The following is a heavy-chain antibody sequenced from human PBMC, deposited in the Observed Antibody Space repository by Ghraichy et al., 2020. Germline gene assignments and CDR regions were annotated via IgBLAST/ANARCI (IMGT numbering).Heavy chain of an antibody. D-gene: IGHD3-10*01. V-gene: IGHV4-59*01. J-gene: IGHJ4*02. CDR2: IFYSGGA. Sequence: SETLSLTCTVSGTSIRAYFWSWIRQPPGKGLEWIGDIFYSGGASYNPSLKSRVTISIDASNNQFSLNLTSVTAADTAVYYCARMWSYKAPLWYWSQGTLVAVSS. CDR3: ARMWSYKAPLWY. CDR1: GTSIRAYF.